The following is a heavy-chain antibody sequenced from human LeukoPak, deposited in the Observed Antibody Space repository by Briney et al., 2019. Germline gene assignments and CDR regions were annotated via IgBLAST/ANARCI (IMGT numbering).Heavy chain of an antibody. CDR3: AIVHYDFWSGSNHEGY. CDR1: GYTLTELS. J-gene: IGHJ4*02. CDR2: FDPEDGET. V-gene: IGHV1-24*01. D-gene: IGHD3-3*01. Sequence: ASVKVSCKVSGYTLTELSMHWVRRAPGKGLEWMGGFDPEDGETIYAQKFQGRVTMTEDTSTDTAYMELSSLRSEDTAVYYCAIVHYDFWSGSNHEGYWGQGTLVTVSS.